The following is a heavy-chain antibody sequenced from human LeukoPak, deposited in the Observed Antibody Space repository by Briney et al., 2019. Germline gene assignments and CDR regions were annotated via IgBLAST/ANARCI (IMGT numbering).Heavy chain of an antibody. CDR2: ISSSCSYI. CDR1: GFIFTSHR. Sequence: PGGSLRLSSAASGFIFTSHRMNWVRQAPGKGLEWVSYISSSCSYIYYADSVKGRFTISRDNAKSSLDLQLNSLRAEDTAVYYCSRDSGSNWHFDFWGRGTLVTVSS. D-gene: IGHD6-13*01. V-gene: IGHV3-21*06. J-gene: IGHJ2*01. CDR3: SRDSGSNWHFDF.